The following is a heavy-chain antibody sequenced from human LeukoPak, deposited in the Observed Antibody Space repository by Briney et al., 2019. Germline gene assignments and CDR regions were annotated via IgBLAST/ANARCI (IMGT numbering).Heavy chain of an antibody. Sequence: SETLSLTCTVSGGSTNSSGYYWGWIRQPPGKGLEWIGFIFYSGSTYYNPSLKSRVTISIDTSKNQFSLKLSSVTAADTSVYYCANGGGYYFDYWGQGTLVTVSS. V-gene: IGHV4-39*07. D-gene: IGHD3-16*01. CDR3: ANGGGYYFDY. CDR1: GGSTNSSGYY. CDR2: IFYSGST. J-gene: IGHJ4*02.